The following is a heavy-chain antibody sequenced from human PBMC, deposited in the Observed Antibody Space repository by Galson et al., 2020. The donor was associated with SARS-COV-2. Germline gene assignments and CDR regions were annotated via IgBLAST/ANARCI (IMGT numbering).Heavy chain of an antibody. CDR3: ARTDYYDSSGSSDPFDY. D-gene: IGHD3-22*01. V-gene: IGHV1-2*06. J-gene: IGHJ4*02. CDR2: INPNSGGT. CDR1: GYTFTGYY. Sequence: ASVKVSCKASGYTFTGYYMHWVRQAPGQGLEWMGRINPNSGGTNYAQKFQGRVTMTRDTSISTAYMELSRLRSDDTAVYYCARTDYYDSSGSSDPFDYWGQGTLVTVSS.